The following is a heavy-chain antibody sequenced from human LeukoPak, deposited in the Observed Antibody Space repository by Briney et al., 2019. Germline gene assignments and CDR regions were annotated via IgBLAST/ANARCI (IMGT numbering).Heavy chain of an antibody. Sequence: SVKVSCKASGGTLYNYAISWVRQAPGQGLEWMGGIIPIFGTANYAQKFQGRVTITADKSTSTAYMELSSLRSEDTAVYYCARGLRSTDNYYGSGRGYYYYYGMDVWGQGTTVTVSS. CDR1: GGTLYNYA. CDR3: ARGLRSTDNYYGSGRGYYYYYGMDV. V-gene: IGHV1-69*06. CDR2: IIPIFGTA. J-gene: IGHJ6*02. D-gene: IGHD3-10*01.